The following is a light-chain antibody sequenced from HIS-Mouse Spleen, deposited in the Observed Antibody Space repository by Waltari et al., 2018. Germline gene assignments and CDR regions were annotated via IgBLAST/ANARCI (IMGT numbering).Light chain of an antibody. CDR2: GAS. Sequence: EIVLTQSPGTLSLSPGERATLPCRASQSGSSSYLAGYQQKPGQAPRLLIYGASSRATGIPDRFSGSGSGTDFTLTISRLEPEDFAVYYCQQYGSSPPDTFGQGTKLEIK. CDR1: QSGSSSY. J-gene: IGKJ2*01. CDR3: QQYGSSPPDT. V-gene: IGKV3-20*01.